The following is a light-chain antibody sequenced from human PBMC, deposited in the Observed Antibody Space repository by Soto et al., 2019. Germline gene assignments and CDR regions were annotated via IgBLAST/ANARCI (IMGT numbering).Light chain of an antibody. CDR1: STDVGAYNF. CDR3: GSHAGNSNLV. Sequence: QSVLTQPPSASGSPGQSVTISCTGTSTDVGAYNFVSWYQQHPGKAPKLVIYEVTKRPSGVPDRFSGSKSGNTASLTVSGLPTEDEADYYCGSHAGNSNLVFGGGTQLTVL. J-gene: IGLJ3*02. CDR2: EVT. V-gene: IGLV2-8*01.